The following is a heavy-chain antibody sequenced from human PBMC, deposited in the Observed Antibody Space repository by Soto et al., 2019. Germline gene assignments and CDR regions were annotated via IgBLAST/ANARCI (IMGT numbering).Heavy chain of an antibody. D-gene: IGHD2-15*01. CDR3: ARDLRLASRGYFDY. CDR1: GGTFSSYA. CDR2: IIPIFGTA. Sequence: SVKVSFKASGGTFSSYAISWLRQAPGQGLEWMGGIIPIFGTANYAQKFQGRVTITADESTSTAYMELSSLRSEDTAVYYCARDLRLASRGYFDYWGQGTQVTVSS. V-gene: IGHV1-69*13. J-gene: IGHJ4*02.